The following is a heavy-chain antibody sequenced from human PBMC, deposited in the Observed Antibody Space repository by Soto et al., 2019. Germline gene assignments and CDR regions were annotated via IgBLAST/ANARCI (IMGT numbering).Heavy chain of an antibody. CDR2: ISGSGGST. CDR3: AKDAYSSSESYYYGMDV. Sequence: PGGSLRLSCAASGFTFSSYAMSWVRQAPGKGLEWVSAISGSGGSTYYADSVKGRFTISRDNSKNTLYLQMNSLRAEDTAVYYCAKDAYSSSESYYYGMDVWGQGTTVTVSS. D-gene: IGHD6-13*01. J-gene: IGHJ6*02. V-gene: IGHV3-23*01. CDR1: GFTFSSYA.